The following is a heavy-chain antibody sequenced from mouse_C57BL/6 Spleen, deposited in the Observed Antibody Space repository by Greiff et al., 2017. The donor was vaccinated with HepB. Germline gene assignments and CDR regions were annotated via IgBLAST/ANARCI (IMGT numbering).Heavy chain of an antibody. CDR3: ASDYYSNYGFAY. D-gene: IGHD2-5*01. CDR1: GYTFTSYW. J-gene: IGHJ3*01. V-gene: IGHV1-52*01. Sequence: QVQLKEPGAELVRPGSSVKLSCKASGYTFTSYWMHWVKQRPIQGLEWIGNIDPSDSETHYNQKFKDKATLTVDKSSSTAYMQLSSLTSEDSAVYYCASDYYSNYGFAYWGQGTLVTVSA. CDR2: IDPSDSET.